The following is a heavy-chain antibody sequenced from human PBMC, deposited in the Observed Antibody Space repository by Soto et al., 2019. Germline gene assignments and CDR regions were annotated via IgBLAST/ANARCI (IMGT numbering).Heavy chain of an antibody. D-gene: IGHD2-15*01. J-gene: IGHJ4*02. CDR3: ARDTPLVAVTPDFDY. CDR2: ATKSGGTT. V-gene: IGHV3-11*01. Sequence: GGSLRLSCAASGVIFSDYYMSWVCQAPGRGLEWVSSATKSGGTTYYSDSVKDRCTISRDNAKNSLFLQMNSPRAAATAVYYCARDTPLVAVTPDFDYWGQGTLVTVSS. CDR1: GVIFSDYY.